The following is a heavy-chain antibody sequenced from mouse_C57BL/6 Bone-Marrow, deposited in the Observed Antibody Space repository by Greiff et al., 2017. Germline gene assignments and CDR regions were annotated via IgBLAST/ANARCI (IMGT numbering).Heavy chain of an antibody. Sequence: VKLQQPGAELVMPGASVKLSCTASGYTFTSYWMHWVKQRPGQGLEWIGELDPSDSYTNYNQKFKGKSTLTVDKSSSTAYMQLSSLTSEDSAVYYCARETTVAPYYAMDYWGQGTSVTVSS. D-gene: IGHD1-1*01. CDR3: ARETTVAPYYAMDY. CDR1: GYTFTSYW. V-gene: IGHV1-69*01. CDR2: LDPSDSYT. J-gene: IGHJ4*01.